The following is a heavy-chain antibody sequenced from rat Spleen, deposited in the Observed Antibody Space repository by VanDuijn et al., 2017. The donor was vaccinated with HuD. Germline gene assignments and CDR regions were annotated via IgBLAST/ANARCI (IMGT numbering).Heavy chain of an antibody. V-gene: IGHV5-20*01. CDR2: ITYDGGGT. D-gene: IGHD1-3*01. Sequence: EVQLVESGGGLVQPGRSLKLSCAASGFTFSDYYMAWVRQAPTKGLKWVASITYDGGGTYYRDSVKGRFTISRDNAKSSLYLQMDSLRSEDTATYYCTREDYGSPSWFAYWGQGTLVTVSS. J-gene: IGHJ3*01. CDR3: TREDYGSPSWFAY. CDR1: GFTFSDYY.